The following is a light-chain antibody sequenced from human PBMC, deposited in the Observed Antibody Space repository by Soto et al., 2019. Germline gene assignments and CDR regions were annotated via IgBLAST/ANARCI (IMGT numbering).Light chain of an antibody. J-gene: IGKJ5*01. Sequence: DIQMTQSPSSLSASVGDRVTITSQASQDISNYLNWYQQKPGKAPKLLIYAASNLETGVPSRFSGSGSGTDFTFTIRTLQPEDIAPYYCQEYDNLPITFGQGTRLEIK. CDR3: QEYDNLPIT. CDR1: QDISNY. CDR2: AAS. V-gene: IGKV1-33*01.